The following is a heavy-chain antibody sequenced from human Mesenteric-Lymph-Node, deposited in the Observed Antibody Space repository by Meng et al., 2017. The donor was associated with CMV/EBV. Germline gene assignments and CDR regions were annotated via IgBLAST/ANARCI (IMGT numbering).Heavy chain of an antibody. D-gene: IGHD3-10*01. Sequence: GESLKISCVGSGFRFNDYYIDWVRQAPGKGLEWVGRTRNKDHSYTTEYAASVRGRFRIPRDDSTNSVYLQMNSVRTEDTAVYYCARPFGTLSPYFDYWGQGTLVTVSS. V-gene: IGHV3-72*01. CDR2: TRNKDHSYTT. CDR3: ARPFGTLSPYFDY. J-gene: IGHJ4*02. CDR1: GFRFNDYY.